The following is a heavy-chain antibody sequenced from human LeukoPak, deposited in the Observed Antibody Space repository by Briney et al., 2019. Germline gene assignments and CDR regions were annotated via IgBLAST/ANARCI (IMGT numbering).Heavy chain of an antibody. CDR2: IIPIFGTA. D-gene: IGHD3-10*01. J-gene: IGHJ4*02. CDR3: ARHYYYGSGSYRRYFDY. CDR1: GGTFSSYA. V-gene: IGHV1-69*13. Sequence: SVKVSCKASGGTFSSYAISWVRQAPGQGLEWMVGIIPIFGTANYAQKFQGRVTITADESTSTAYMELSSLRSEDTAVYYCARHYYYGSGSYRRYFDYWGQGTLVTVSS.